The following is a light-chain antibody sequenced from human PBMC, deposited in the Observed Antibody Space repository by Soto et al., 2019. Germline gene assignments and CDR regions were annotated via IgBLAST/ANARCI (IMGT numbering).Light chain of an antibody. J-gene: IGKJ3*01. CDR1: QNIYNY. CDR2: KAS. V-gene: IGKV1-5*03. CDR3: RQYSVTSS. Sequence: DIPMTQSPSTLSASVGDRVTITCRASQNIYNYLAWYQQKPGKAPKPLIYKASTLESGVPSRFSGSESGKEFTLTISSLQPDDFATYYCRQYSVTSSFGPGTKVDVK.